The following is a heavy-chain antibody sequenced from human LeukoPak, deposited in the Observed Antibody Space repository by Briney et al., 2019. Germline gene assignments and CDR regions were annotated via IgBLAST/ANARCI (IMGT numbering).Heavy chain of an antibody. Sequence: PGGSLRLSCAASGFTVSSNYMSWVRQAPGKGLEWVSVIYSGGSTYYADSVKGRFTISRDNSKNTLYLQMNSLRAEDTAVYYCARAPSGYYDSSGYYSVEPFDYWGQGTLVTVSS. CDR1: GFTVSSNY. V-gene: IGHV3-53*01. J-gene: IGHJ4*02. D-gene: IGHD3-22*01. CDR3: ARAPSGYYDSSGYYSVEPFDY. CDR2: IYSGGST.